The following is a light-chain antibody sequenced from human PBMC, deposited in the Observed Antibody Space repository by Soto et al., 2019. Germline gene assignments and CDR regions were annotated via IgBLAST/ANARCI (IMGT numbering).Light chain of an antibody. CDR3: QQYGSSPPYT. CDR2: GAS. J-gene: IGKJ2*01. CDR1: ESVSSSTY. V-gene: IGKV3-20*01. Sequence: EIVLTQSPGTLSLSPGERATLSCRASESVSSSTYLAWYQQKPGQAPRLLIYGASSRATGIPDRFSGSGSGTDFTLTISRLEPEDCAVYYCQQYGSSPPYTFGQGTKLEIK.